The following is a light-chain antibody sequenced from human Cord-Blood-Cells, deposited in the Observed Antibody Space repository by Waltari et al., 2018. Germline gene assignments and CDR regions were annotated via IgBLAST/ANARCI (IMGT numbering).Light chain of an antibody. Sequence: DIQMTHSPSTLSASVGDRVTIPCRASQSISSWLAWYQQKPGKAPKLLIYKASSLESEVPPRFSGSGSGTEVTLTIRSLQPDDLAAYYCKQYNSHSGTFGQGTKVEIK. V-gene: IGKV1-5*03. CDR2: KAS. CDR1: QSISSW. CDR3: KQYNSHSGT. J-gene: IGKJ1*01.